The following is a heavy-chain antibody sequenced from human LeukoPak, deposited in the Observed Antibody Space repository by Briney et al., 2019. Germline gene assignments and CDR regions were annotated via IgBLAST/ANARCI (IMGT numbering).Heavy chain of an antibody. CDR2: INPSGGST. CDR3: ARTGTDTAMVTV. CDR1: GYTFTSYY. V-gene: IGHV1-46*01. D-gene: IGHD5-18*01. Sequence: ASVKVSCKASGYTFTSYYMHWVRQAPGQGLEWMGIINPSGGSTSYAQKFQGRVTMTRDTSTSTVYMELSSLRSEDTAVYYRARTGTDTAMVTVWGQGTLVTVSS. J-gene: IGHJ4*02.